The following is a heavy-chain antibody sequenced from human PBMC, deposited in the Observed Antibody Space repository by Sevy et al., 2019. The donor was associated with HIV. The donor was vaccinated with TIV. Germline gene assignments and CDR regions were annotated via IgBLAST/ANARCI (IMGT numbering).Heavy chain of an antibody. V-gene: IGHV1-18*01. D-gene: IGHD2-21*02. Sequence: ASVKVSCKASGYTFTSYGISWVRQAPGQGLEWMGWISAYNGNTNYAQKLQGRVTMTTDTSTSTAYVELRSLRSDDTAIYYCARDLGGYGGNSIDYWGQGTLSPSPQ. CDR1: GYTFTSYG. CDR2: ISAYNGNT. J-gene: IGHJ4*02. CDR3: ARDLGGYGGNSIDY.